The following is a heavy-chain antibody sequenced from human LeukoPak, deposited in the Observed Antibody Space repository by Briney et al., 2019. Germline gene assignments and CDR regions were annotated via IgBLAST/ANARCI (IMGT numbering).Heavy chain of an antibody. D-gene: IGHD3-10*01. J-gene: IGHJ2*01. CDR1: GDSVSSNSAA. V-gene: IGHV6-1*01. CDR2: TYYRSKWNN. CDR3: ARARGYFDL. Sequence: SQTLSLTCAISGDSVSSNSAAWSWIRQSPSRGLEWLGRTYYRSKWNNNYAISVKSRITINPDTSKNQFSLQLNSVTPGNTGVYYCARARGYFDLWGRGTLVTVSS.